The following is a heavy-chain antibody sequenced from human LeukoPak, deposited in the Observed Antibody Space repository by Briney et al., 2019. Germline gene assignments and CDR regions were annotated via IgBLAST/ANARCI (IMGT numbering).Heavy chain of an antibody. D-gene: IGHD1-26*01. CDR3: AKGGKWDVTPFDY. Sequence: GGSLRLSCAASGFTFTSYSVNWVRQAPGKGLEWVSTISGGGGSTYYADSVKGRFTISRDNSKNTLYLQVNSLRAEDTAVYYCAKGGKWDVTPFDYWGQGTLVTVPS. J-gene: IGHJ4*02. CDR1: GFTFTSYS. CDR2: ISGGGGST. V-gene: IGHV3-23*01.